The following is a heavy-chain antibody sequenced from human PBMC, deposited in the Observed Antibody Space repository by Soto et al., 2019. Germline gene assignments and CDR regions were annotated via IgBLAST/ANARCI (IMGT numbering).Heavy chain of an antibody. CDR1: GGSISSSSYY. Sequence: SETLSLTCTVSGGSISSSSYYWGWIRQPPGKGLEWIGSIYYSGSTYYNPSLKSRVTISVDTSKNQFSLKLSSVTAADTAVYYCARGVSEQYQLLYWFDPWGQGTLVTVSS. J-gene: IGHJ5*02. CDR3: ARGVSEQYQLLYWFDP. CDR2: IYYSGST. D-gene: IGHD2-2*02. V-gene: IGHV4-39*01.